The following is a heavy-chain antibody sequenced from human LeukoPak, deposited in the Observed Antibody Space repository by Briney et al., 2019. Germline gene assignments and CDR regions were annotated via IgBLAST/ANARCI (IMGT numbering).Heavy chain of an antibody. CDR2: INHSGST. CDR1: GGSFSGYY. CDR3: ARTIVATIEGGY. D-gene: IGHD5-12*01. V-gene: IGHV4-34*01. Sequence: SETLSLTCAVYGGSFSGYYWSWIRQSPGKGLEWIGEINHSGSTNYNPSLKSRVTISVDTSKNQFSLKLSSVTAADTAVYYCARTIVATIEGGYWGQGTLVTVSS. J-gene: IGHJ4*02.